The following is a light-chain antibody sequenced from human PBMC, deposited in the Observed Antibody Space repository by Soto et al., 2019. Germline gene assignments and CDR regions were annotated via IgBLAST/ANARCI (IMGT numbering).Light chain of an antibody. V-gene: IGKV1-39*01. Sequence: DIQMTQSPHSLSASVGDRVTITCRASQSISSYLNWYQQKPGKAPNVLFYASSSLHSGVPSRFRRSASGIHFLLTISRLQPEDFATYYCQQRYSTPLFTFGPGTKVDIK. CDR3: QQRYSTPLFT. J-gene: IGKJ3*01. CDR2: ASS. CDR1: QSISSY.